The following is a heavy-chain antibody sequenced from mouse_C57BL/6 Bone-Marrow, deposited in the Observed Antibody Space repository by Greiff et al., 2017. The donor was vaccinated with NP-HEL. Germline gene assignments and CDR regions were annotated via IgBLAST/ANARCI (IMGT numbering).Heavy chain of an antibody. CDR2: IYPGGGYT. CDR3: AIYGIPWFAY. V-gene: IGHV1-63*01. CDR1: GYTFTNYW. D-gene: IGHD2-1*01. J-gene: IGHJ3*01. Sequence: QVQLKQSGAELVRPGTSVKMSCKASGYTFTNYWIGWAKQRPGHGLEWIGDIYPGGGYTNYNEKFKGKATLTADKSSSTTYMQFSSLTSEDSAIYYCAIYGIPWFAYWGQGTLVTVSA.